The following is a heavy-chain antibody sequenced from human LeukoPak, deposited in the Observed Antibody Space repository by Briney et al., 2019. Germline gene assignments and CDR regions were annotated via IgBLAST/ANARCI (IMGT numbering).Heavy chain of an antibody. J-gene: IGHJ3*02. CDR1: GGTFSSYA. V-gene: IGHV1-69*05. D-gene: IGHD6-19*01. Sequence: ASVKVSCKASGGTFSSYAISWVRQAPGQGLEWMGRIIPIFGTANYAQKFQGRVTITTDESTSTAYMELSSLRSEDTAVYYCARDGPVAADAFDIWGQGTMVTVSS. CDR3: ARDGPVAADAFDI. CDR2: IIPIFGTA.